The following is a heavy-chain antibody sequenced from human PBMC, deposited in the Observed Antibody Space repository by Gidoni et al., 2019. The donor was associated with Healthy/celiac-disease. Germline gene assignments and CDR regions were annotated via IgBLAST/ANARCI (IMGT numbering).Heavy chain of an antibody. CDR1: GGSLSSGSYY. Sequence: QVQLQESGPGLLKPSQTLSLTCTVSGGSLSSGSYYWSWIRQPAGKGLECIGRIYTSGSTNYNPSLKSRVTMSVDTSKNQFSLKLSSVTGADTAVYYCAGFSPWIPPFDYWGQGTLVTVSS. V-gene: IGHV4-61*02. D-gene: IGHD5-18*01. CDR2: IYTSGST. CDR3: AGFSPWIPPFDY. J-gene: IGHJ4*02.